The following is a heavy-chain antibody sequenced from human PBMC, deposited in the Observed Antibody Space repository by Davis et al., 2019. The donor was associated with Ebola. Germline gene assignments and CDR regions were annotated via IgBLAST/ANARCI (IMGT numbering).Heavy chain of an antibody. CDR1: GYTFTSYD. D-gene: IGHD2-15*01. CDR3: ATFYCSGGNCYSWFDP. J-gene: IGHJ5*02. V-gene: IGHV1-18*01. Sequence: ASVKVSCKASGYTFTSYDISWVRQAPGQALEWLGWISAYNGNTNYAQKLQGRVTMTTDTSTSTAYMELRSLRSDDTAVYYCATFYCSGGNCYSWFDPWGQGTLVTVSS. CDR2: ISAYNGNT.